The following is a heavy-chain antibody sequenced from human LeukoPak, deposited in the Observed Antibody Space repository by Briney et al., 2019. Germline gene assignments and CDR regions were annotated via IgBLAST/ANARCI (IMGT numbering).Heavy chain of an antibody. CDR2: IYYSGST. D-gene: IGHD2-2*02. CDR1: GGSISSSSYY. Sequence: PSETPSLTCTVSGGSISSSSYYWGWIRQPPGKGLEWIGSIYYSGSTYYNPSLKSRVTISVDTSKNQFSLKLSSVTAADTAVYYCARAPDIVVVPAAIPWNDAFDIWGQGTMVTVSS. CDR3: ARAPDIVVVPAAIPWNDAFDI. V-gene: IGHV4-39*07. J-gene: IGHJ3*02.